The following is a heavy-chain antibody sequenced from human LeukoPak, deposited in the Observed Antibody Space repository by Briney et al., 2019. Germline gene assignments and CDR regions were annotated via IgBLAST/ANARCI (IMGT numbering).Heavy chain of an antibody. V-gene: IGHV3-7*01. J-gene: IGHJ4*02. CDR3: ARDGAPGSNCSTTNCAIR. CDR1: GFTFSNYW. Sequence: PGGSLRPSCAGSGFTFSNYWMNWVRQSPGKGLEWVANRKEDGSEKYYVDSVKGRFTISRDNAKNSLYLKMNRLRAEDTAVYYCARDGAPGSNCSTTNCAIRWGLGTLVTVSS. D-gene: IGHD2-2*01. CDR2: RKEDGSEK.